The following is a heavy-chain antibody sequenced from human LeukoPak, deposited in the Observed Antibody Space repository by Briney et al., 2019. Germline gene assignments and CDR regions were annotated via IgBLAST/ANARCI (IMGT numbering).Heavy chain of an antibody. Sequence: PSETLSLTCTVSGGSISTYNYFWGWIRQSPGKGLEWIGSISYSGGTYYNPSLQSRVTISRDTSKNQFSLSLSSMTAAETAMYYCARVKTGSIFDYWGQGILVTVSS. CDR3: ARVKTGSIFDY. V-gene: IGHV4-39*07. D-gene: IGHD1-26*01. J-gene: IGHJ4*02. CDR1: GGSISTYNYF. CDR2: ISYSGGT.